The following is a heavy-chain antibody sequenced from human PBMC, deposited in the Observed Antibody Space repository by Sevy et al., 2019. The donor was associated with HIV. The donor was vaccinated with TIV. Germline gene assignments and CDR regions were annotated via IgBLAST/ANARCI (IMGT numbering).Heavy chain of an antibody. V-gene: IGHV3-15*01. Sequence: GGSLRLSCAASGFTFNNAWMSWVRQAPGKGLEWVGRIKSNIDGGTIDYAEPVKGRFTISRDDSENTLYLQMNSLKTEDTAVYYCTTGRFCGGDCHGFDMWGQGTMVTVSS. D-gene: IGHD2-21*01. CDR3: TTGRFCGGDCHGFDM. CDR1: GFTFNNAW. CDR2: IKSNIDGGTI. J-gene: IGHJ3*02.